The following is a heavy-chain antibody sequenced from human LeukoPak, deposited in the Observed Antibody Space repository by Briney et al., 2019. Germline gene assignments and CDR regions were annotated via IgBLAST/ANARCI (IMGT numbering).Heavy chain of an antibody. CDR1: GGTFIRYA. J-gene: IGHJ4*02. CDR2: IIPILGMA. V-gene: IGHV1-69*04. CDR3: ARGRGSRTGSNGDYFDD. Sequence: SVQVSRKTSGGTFIRYALRWVRPAPAQGLEWMGRIIPILGMANYAEKFQGRVTISADKSTSTGYMELRSLRSEDTAVYYCARGRGSRTGSNGDYFDDWGQGTLVTVSS. D-gene: IGHD3/OR15-3a*01.